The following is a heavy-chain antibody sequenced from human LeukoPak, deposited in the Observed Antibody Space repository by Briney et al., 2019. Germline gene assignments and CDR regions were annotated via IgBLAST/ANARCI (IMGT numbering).Heavy chain of an antibody. CDR2: IRTTANSYTT. CDR3: ATFDYGTRGNFDF. Sequence: GGSLRLSCAASGFTFSDNYMDWVRQAPGKGLEWVARIRTTANSYTTEYAASVKGRFTISRDDSVNSLYLQMNSLKIEDTAVYFCATFDYGTRGNFDFWGQGTLVAVSS. CDR1: GFTFSDNY. D-gene: IGHD4-17*01. V-gene: IGHV3-72*01. J-gene: IGHJ4*02.